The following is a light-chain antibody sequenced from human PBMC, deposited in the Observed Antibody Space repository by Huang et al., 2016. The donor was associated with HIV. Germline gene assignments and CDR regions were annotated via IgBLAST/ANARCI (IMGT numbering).Light chain of an antibody. V-gene: IGKV1-6*01. CDR1: QGIRND. Sequence: AILMTQSPSSLSASVGDRVTITCRASQGIRNDLGWYQQKPGKAPRLLIYAASSLQSGVPSRFSGSGSCTDFTLTIGGLQPEDFATYYCLQDHSYPLTFGGGTKVEIK. CDR3: LQDHSYPLT. CDR2: AAS. J-gene: IGKJ4*01.